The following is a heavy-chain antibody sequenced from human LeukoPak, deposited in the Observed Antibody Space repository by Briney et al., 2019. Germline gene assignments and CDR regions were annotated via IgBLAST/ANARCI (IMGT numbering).Heavy chain of an antibody. CDR2: INPNSGDT. D-gene: IGHD1-1*01. Sequence: EASVKVSCKASGYTFTAYYMHWVRQAPGQGLEWMGWINPNSGDTNFAQKFQGRVTMTRDTSISTVYMELSRLRSDDTAVYYCARADWSMFDYWGQGTLVTVSS. J-gene: IGHJ4*02. CDR1: GYTFTAYY. CDR3: ARADWSMFDY. V-gene: IGHV1-2*02.